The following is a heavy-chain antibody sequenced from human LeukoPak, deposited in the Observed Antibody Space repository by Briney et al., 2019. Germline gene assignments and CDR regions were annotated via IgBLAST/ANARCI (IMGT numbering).Heavy chain of an antibody. Sequence: GGSLRLSCVASGFTFSRYGMHWVRQVPGKGLEWVALIWYDGSNKYYSDSVKGRFTISRDNSKNTLYLQMNSLRAEDTAVYYCARDQNSGYGFDYWGQGTLVTVSS. CDR2: IWYDGSNK. D-gene: IGHD5-12*01. CDR1: GFTFSRYG. J-gene: IGHJ4*02. CDR3: ARDQNSGYGFDY. V-gene: IGHV3-30*02.